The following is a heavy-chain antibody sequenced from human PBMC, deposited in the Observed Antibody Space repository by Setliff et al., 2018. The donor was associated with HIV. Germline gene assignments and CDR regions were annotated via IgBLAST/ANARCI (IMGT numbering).Heavy chain of an antibody. CDR1: GYSFSDYW. CDR2: IFPGDSKM. Sequence: GESLKISCKGSGYSFSDYWIGWVRQMPGKGLEWMGIIFPGDSKMRYSPSFQGRVTLSADKSISTAYLQWSSLQTSDSGMYYCARGIAALTASFDSWGQGSLVTVSS. J-gene: IGHJ4*02. V-gene: IGHV5-51*01. D-gene: IGHD2-21*02. CDR3: ARGIAALTASFDS.